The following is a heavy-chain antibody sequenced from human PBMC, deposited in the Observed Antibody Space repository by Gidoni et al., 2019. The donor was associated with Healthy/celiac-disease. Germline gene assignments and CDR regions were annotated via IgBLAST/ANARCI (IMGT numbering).Heavy chain of an antibody. V-gene: IGHV4-39*01. CDR3: ARHRKLKYCGGDCSLDY. CDR2: VYYSGST. J-gene: IGHJ4*02. Sequence: QLPLPVSGAGLAKPSWTLCLTCTGSGVSILTSTYYGGWIRQPPGKGLEWIGSVYYSGSTCYNPSLQSRVTISVDTAKNQFPLKLSSVTAADTAGYYCARHRKLKYCGGDCSLDYWGQGTLVTVSS. CDR1: GVSILTSTYY. D-gene: IGHD2-21*02.